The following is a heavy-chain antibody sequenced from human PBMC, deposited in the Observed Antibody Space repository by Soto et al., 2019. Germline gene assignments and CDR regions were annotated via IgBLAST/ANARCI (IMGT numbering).Heavy chain of an antibody. CDR2: VSYIGTT. CDR1: GVSVSSGIFY. V-gene: IGHV4-61*01. D-gene: IGHD4-17*01. CDR3: ARGATVTQFDY. J-gene: IGHJ4*02. Sequence: PAETLSLTCTVSGVSVSSGIFYWAWIRHAPGNGLEWIGFVSYIGTTNYKPSLKSPVTISVDTSSSQISLKVTSLTAADTAVYYCARGATVTQFDYWGRGPLVTV.